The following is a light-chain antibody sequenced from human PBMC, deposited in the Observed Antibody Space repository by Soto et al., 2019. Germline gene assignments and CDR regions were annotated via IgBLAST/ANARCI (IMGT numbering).Light chain of an antibody. CDR3: QHFNNWPPELT. CDR2: HAS. CDR1: QSVSSN. J-gene: IGKJ4*01. V-gene: IGKV3-15*01. Sequence: EIVMTQSPATLSVSPGERATLSCRASQSVSSNLAWYQQKPGQAPRLLIYHASTGATGIPARFSGSGSGTEFTLTISSLQSEDFATYYCQHFNNWPPELTFGGGTKVDIK.